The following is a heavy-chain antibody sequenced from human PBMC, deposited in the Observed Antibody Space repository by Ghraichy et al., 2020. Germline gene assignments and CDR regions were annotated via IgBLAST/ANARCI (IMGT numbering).Heavy chain of an antibody. CDR1: GGSISSGGYY. CDR3: AREPIAAAMNWFDP. J-gene: IGHJ5*02. V-gene: IGHV4-31*03. Sequence: SETLSLTCTVSGGSISSGGYYWSWIRQHPGKGLEWIGYIYYSGSTYYNPSLKSRVTISVDTSKNQFSLKLSSVTAADTAVYYCAREPIAAAMNWFDPWGQGTLVTVSS. D-gene: IGHD6-13*01. CDR2: IYYSGST.